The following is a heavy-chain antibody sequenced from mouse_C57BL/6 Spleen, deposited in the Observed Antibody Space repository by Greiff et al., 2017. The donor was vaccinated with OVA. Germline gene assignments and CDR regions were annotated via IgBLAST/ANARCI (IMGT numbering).Heavy chain of an antibody. V-gene: IGHV1-78*01. CDR1: GYTFTDHT. J-gene: IGHJ4*01. D-gene: IGHD2-4*01. CDR3: ARWEIYYDYLDY. CDR2: IYPRVGST. Sequence: VQLQESDAELVKPGASVKLSCKASGYTFTDHTIHWMKQRPEQGLEWIGYIYPRVGSTKYNEKFKGKATLTADKSSRTAYMQLNSLPSEDSAVYFCARWEIYYDYLDYWGQGTSVTVSS.